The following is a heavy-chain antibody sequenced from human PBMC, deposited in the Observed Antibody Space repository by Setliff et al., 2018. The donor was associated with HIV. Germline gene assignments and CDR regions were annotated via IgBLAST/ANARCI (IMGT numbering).Heavy chain of an antibody. V-gene: IGHV4-61*05. Sequence: PSETLSLTCSVSGGSISSISYYWGWIRQPPGKGLEWIGNIYTSGSTNYNPSLKSRVTISVDTSKNQFSLKLSSVTAADTAVYYRAKDRNRYYYDSSGYPDYWGQGTLVTVSS. J-gene: IGHJ4*02. D-gene: IGHD3-22*01. CDR3: AKDRNRYYYDSSGYPDY. CDR1: GGSISSISYY. CDR2: IYTSGST.